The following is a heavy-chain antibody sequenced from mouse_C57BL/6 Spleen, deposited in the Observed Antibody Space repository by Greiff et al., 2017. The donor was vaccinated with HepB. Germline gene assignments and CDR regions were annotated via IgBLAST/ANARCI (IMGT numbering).Heavy chain of an antibody. V-gene: IGHV1-19*01. D-gene: IGHD1-1*01. CDR2: INPYNGGT. J-gene: IGHJ2*01. CDR3: ARGTTVGEYYFDY. Sequence: EVQLQQSGPVLVKPGASVKMSCKASGYTFTDYYMNWVKQSHGKSLEWIGVINPYNGGTSYNQKFKGKATLTVDKSSSTAYMELNSLTSEDSAVYYCARGTTVGEYYFDYWGQGTTLTVSS. CDR1: GYTFTDYY.